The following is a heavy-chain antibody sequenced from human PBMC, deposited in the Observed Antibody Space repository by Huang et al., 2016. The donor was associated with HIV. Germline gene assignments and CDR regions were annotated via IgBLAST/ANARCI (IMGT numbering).Heavy chain of an antibody. Sequence: QGQLVESGGGVVQPGRSLRLSCAASGFSFTSYDMQWVRQVPGKGLEWGSVVSNDGNEKYYADSVKGRVTISRDNFKNTLYLQMNSLRTGDTAVYFCLPAGHVSHYYYMDVWGKGTTVIVSS. CDR1: GFSFTSYD. V-gene: IGHV3-30*03. CDR2: VSNDGNEK. CDR3: LPAGHVSHYYYMDV. J-gene: IGHJ6*03.